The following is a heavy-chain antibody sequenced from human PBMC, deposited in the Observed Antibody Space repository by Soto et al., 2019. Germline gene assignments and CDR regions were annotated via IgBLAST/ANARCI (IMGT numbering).Heavy chain of an antibody. CDR2: IRSKANSYAT. J-gene: IGHJ3*02. V-gene: IGHV3-73*01. Sequence: GGSLRLSCATSGFTFSGSAIHRVRQASGERREGVCRIRSKANSYATAYAASVKGRFTISRDDSKNTAYLQMNSLKTEDTAVYYCTRHFLNTMVRGAQKNENAFDIWGQGTMVTVSS. D-gene: IGHD3-10*01. CDR1: GFTFSGSA. CDR3: TRHFLNTMVRGAQKNENAFDI.